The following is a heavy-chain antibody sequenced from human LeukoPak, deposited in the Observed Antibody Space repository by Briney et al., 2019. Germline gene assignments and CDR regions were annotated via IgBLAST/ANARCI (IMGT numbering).Heavy chain of an antibody. D-gene: IGHD3-3*01. Sequence: KTSETLSLTCSVSDYSISSGYYWGWIRQPPGKGLEWIGTIYHSGSIYYNPSLKSRVTISVDTSKNQFSLKLSSVTAADTAVYYCARDRPLLGAWSWFDPWGQGTLVTVSS. CDR3: ARDRPLLGAWSWFDP. J-gene: IGHJ5*02. CDR1: DYSISSGYY. CDR2: IYHSGSI. V-gene: IGHV4-38-2*02.